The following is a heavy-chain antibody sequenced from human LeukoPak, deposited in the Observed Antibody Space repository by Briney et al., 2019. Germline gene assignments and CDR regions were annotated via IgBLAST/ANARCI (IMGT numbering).Heavy chain of an antibody. CDR2: IIPILGIA. CDR1: GGTFSSYA. J-gene: IGHJ6*02. Sequence: SVKVSCKASGGTFSSYAISWVRQAPGQGLEWMGRIIPILGIANYAQKFQGRVTITADKSTSTAYMELRSLRSDDTAVYYCARTTKGAHYYYYGMDVWGQGTTVTVSS. CDR3: ARTTKGAHYYYYGMDV. D-gene: IGHD1-1*01. V-gene: IGHV1-69*04.